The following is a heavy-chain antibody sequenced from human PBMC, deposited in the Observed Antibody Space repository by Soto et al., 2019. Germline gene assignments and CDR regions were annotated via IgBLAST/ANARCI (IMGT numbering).Heavy chain of an antibody. V-gene: IGHV4-59*01. D-gene: IGHD6-13*01. CDR3: ARGVAASCRYYYYYGMYV. J-gene: IGHJ6*02. CDR1: GGSISSYY. CDR2: IYYSGST. Sequence: SETLSLTCTVSGGSISSYYWSWIRQPPGKGLEWIGYIYYSGSTNYNPSLKSRVTISVDTSKNQFSLKLSSVTAADTAVYYCARGVAASCRYYYYYGMYVWGQGTTVTVSS.